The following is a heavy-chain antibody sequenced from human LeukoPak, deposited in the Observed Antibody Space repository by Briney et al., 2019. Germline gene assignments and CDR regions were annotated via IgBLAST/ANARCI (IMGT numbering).Heavy chain of an antibody. Sequence: SETLSLTCTVSGVSFSSYYWSWVRQPPGKGREWVGYIYYSGSTNYNSSLKSRLTISLDTSNNQFSLKLTSVAAADTAVYYCVRAVGPVGGYDSPWGQGTLVTVSS. CDR3: VRAVGPVGGYDSP. V-gene: IGHV4-59*01. CDR1: GVSFSSYY. D-gene: IGHD5-12*01. J-gene: IGHJ5*02. CDR2: IYYSGST.